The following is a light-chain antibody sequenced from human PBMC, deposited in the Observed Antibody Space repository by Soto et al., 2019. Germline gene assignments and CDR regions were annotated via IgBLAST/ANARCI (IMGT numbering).Light chain of an antibody. CDR1: QSVLDTSNKANY. V-gene: IGKV4-1*01. CDR3: QQFFRIPLT. Sequence: IMMTQSPASLSLSLGDSSTLNCKSSQSVLDTSNKANYLAWYQQKPGQSPKLLIYWGSTRQSGVPARFSGTGSGTDFTLTIASLQAEDVAVYFCQQFFRIPLTFGGGTKVDI. J-gene: IGKJ4*01. CDR2: WGS.